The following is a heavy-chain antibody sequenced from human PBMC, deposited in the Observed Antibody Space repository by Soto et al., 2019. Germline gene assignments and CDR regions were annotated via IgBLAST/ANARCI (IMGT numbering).Heavy chain of an antibody. J-gene: IGHJ4*02. Sequence: ASVKVSCKVSGYTLTELSMHWVRQAPGKGLEWMGGFDPEDGETIYAQKFQGRVTMTEDTSTDTAHMELSSLRSEDTAVYYCVWYSGGWGLYWGQGTLVTVSS. CDR1: GYTLTELS. CDR2: FDPEDGET. D-gene: IGHD6-19*01. V-gene: IGHV1-24*01. CDR3: VWYSGGWGLY.